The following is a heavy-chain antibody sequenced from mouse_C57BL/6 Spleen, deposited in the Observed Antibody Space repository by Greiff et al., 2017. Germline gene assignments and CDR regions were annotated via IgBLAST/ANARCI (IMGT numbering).Heavy chain of an antibody. CDR3: ARDDSYFDY. D-gene: IGHD2-4*01. Sequence: EVMLVESEGGLVQPGSSMKLSCTASGFTFSDYYMAWVRQVPEKGLEWVANINHDGSSTYYLDSLKSRFIISRDNAKNILYLQMSSLKSEDTATYYCARDDSYFDYWGQGTTLTVSS. V-gene: IGHV5-16*01. CDR2: INHDGSST. CDR1: GFTFSDYY. J-gene: IGHJ2*01.